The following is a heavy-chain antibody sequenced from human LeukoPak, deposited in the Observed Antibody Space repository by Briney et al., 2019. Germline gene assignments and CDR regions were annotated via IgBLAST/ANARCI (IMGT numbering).Heavy chain of an antibody. J-gene: IGHJ4*02. CDR3: ASPKIYGPPGY. V-gene: IGHV3-7*01. CDR1: GFTFSSYW. CDR2: IKQDGSEK. D-gene: IGHD3-10*01. Sequence: PGGSLRLSCAASGFTFSSYWMSWVRQAPGKGLEWVANIKQDGSEKYYVDSVKGRFTISRDNAKNSLYLQMNSLRAEDTAVYYCASPKIYGPPGYWGQGTLVTVSS.